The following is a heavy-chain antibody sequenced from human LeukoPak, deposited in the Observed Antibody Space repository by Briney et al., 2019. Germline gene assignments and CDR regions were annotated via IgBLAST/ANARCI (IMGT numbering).Heavy chain of an antibody. CDR3: ARTYMTSARFDP. CDR2: IYYSGST. Sequence: PSETLSLTCTVSGGSISSGGYYWSWIRQHPGTGLEWIGYIYYSGSTYYNPSLKSRVTISVDTSKNQFSLKLSSVTAADTAVYYCARTYMTSARFDPWGQGTLVTVSS. V-gene: IGHV4-31*03. D-gene: IGHD2-21*02. J-gene: IGHJ5*02. CDR1: GGSISSGGYY.